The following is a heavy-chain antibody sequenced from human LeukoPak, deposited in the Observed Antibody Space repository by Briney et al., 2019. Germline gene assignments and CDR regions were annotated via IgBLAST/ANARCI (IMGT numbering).Heavy chain of an antibody. J-gene: IGHJ3*01. CDR1: GYSFTTYW. Sequence: GESLKISCKGSGYSFTTYWIGWVRQMPGEGLEWMGIISPGDSEVRYNPAFQGQVTISADKSISTAYLQWSSLKASDTALYYCARPQTPNLLTSFDLWGQGTMVSVSS. CDR2: ISPGDSEV. V-gene: IGHV5-51*01. CDR3: ARPQTPNLLTSFDL.